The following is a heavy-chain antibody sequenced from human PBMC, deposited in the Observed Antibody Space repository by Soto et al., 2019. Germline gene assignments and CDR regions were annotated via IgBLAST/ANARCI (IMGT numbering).Heavy chain of an antibody. J-gene: IGHJ4*02. D-gene: IGHD3-10*01. Sequence: PGGSLRLSCAASGFTFSDYYRSWIRQAPGMGLDFVSYITTSGSTIYYADSVKGRCTISRDNAKNSLFLQMNDLRAEDTAVFYCAGLEVRGAYHFDYWGLGTLVTVSS. CDR1: GFTFSDYY. V-gene: IGHV3-11*01. CDR2: ITTSGSTI. CDR3: AGLEVRGAYHFDY.